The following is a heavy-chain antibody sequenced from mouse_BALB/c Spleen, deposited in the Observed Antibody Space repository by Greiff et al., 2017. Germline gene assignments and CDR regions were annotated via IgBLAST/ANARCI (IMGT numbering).Heavy chain of an antibody. Sequence: EVHLVESGGGLVQPGGSRKLSCAASGFTFSSFGMHWVRQAPEKGLEWVAYISSGSSTIYYADTVKGRFTISRDNPKNTLFLQMTSLRSEDTAMYYCARGGNYFDYGGQGTTLTVSS. V-gene: IGHV5-17*02. J-gene: IGHJ2*01. CDR2: ISSGSSTI. CDR3: ARGGNYFDY. CDR1: GFTFSSFG.